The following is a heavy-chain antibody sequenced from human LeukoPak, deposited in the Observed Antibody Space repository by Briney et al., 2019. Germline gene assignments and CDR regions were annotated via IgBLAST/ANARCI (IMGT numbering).Heavy chain of an antibody. CDR1: GFTFSSYS. V-gene: IGHV3-48*01. D-gene: IGHD5-12*01. CDR3: ARGPRMATANNWFDP. CDR2: ISSSSSTI. J-gene: IGHJ5*02. Sequence: GGSLRLSCAASGFTFSSYSMNWVRQAPGKGLEWVSYISSSSSTIYYADSVKGRFTISRDNSKNTLYLQMNSLRPEDTAVYYCARGPRMATANNWFDPWGQGTLVTVSS.